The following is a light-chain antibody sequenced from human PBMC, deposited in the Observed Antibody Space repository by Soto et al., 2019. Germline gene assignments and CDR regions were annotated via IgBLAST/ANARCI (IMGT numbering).Light chain of an antibody. V-gene: IGKV3-20*01. CDR3: QQYGNSGT. Sequence: EIVLTQSPGTLSLSPGERATLSCRASQSVSSSYLAWYQQKPGQAPRLLIYGASSRATGIPDRFSGSGSGTDFTLTISSLEPEDFVVYFCQQYGNSGTFGQGTKLEIK. CDR1: QSVSSSY. J-gene: IGKJ2*01. CDR2: GAS.